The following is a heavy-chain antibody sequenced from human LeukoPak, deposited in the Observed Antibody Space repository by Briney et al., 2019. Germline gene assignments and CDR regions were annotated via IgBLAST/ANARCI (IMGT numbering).Heavy chain of an antibody. V-gene: IGHV3-7*01. CDR2: IRQDGSEK. CDR1: GFTFSTYW. CDR3: ARGGRYAYFLDY. J-gene: IGHJ4*02. Sequence: GGSLRLSCAASGFTFSTYWMSWVRQAPGKGLEWVANIRQDGSEKYYVDSVKGRFTISRDNAKNSLYLQMNSLRVEDTAVYYCARGGRYAYFLDYWGQGTLVTVSS. D-gene: IGHD3-16*01.